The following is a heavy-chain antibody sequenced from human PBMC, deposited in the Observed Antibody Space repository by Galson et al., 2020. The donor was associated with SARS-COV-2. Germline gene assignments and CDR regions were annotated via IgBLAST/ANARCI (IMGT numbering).Heavy chain of an antibody. CDR1: GFTFSSYW. D-gene: IGHD6-19*01. CDR3: ARDESGAGQWLVHFDY. J-gene: IGHJ4*02. Sequence: GESLKISCAASGFTFSSYWMSWVRQAPGKGLEWVANIKQDGSEKYYVDSVKGRFTISRDNAKNSLYLQMNSLRAEDTAVYYCARDESGAGQWLVHFDYWGQGTLVTVSS. V-gene: IGHV3-7*03. CDR2: IKQDGSEK.